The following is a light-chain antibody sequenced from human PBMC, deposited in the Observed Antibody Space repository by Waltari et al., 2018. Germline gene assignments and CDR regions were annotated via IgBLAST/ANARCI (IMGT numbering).Light chain of an antibody. V-gene: IGKV3-20*01. J-gene: IGKJ1*01. CDR2: HAS. CDR1: QSVRFY. CDR3: QQYVESPAT. Sequence: EIVLTQSPGTVSLSPGDRATLSCWARQSVRFYLAWYQQKPGQAPRLLIYHASTRATGIPDRFSASGSGTDFSLTISRLEPEDFALYYCQQYVESPATFGQGTKVEIK.